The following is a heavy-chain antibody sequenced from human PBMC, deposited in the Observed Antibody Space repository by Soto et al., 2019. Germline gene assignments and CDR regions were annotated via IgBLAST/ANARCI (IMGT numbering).Heavy chain of an antibody. CDR2: IKNDGSST. Sequence: GGSLRLSCAASGFTLSSYWMHWVRQAPGKGLVWVSRIKNDGSSTTYADSVKGRFTISRDNAKNTLYLQMNSLRAEDTAVYYCASKSPWFGELYPPQYAFDIWGQGTMVTVSS. J-gene: IGHJ3*02. CDR3: ASKSPWFGELYPPQYAFDI. V-gene: IGHV3-74*01. D-gene: IGHD3-10*01. CDR1: GFTLSSYW.